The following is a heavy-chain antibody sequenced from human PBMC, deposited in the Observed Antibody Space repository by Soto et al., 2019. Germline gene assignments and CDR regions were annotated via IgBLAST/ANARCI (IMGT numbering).Heavy chain of an antibody. Sequence: QVQLVESGGGVVQPGRSLRLSCEASGFTFNSYAMHWVRQAPGEGLEWVALISYDGSNKYYADSVKGRFTISRDNSKNTLHLEMNSLRGEDTAVYYCARDMTTVTTCFDYWGQGTLVTVSS. J-gene: IGHJ4*02. CDR1: GFTFNSYA. D-gene: IGHD4-17*01. V-gene: IGHV3-30-3*01. CDR3: ARDMTTVTTCFDY. CDR2: ISYDGSNK.